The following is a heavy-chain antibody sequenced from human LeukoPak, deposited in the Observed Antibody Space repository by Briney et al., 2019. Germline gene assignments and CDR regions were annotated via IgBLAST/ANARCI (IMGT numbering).Heavy chain of an antibody. CDR3: AKESRAYGYHY. D-gene: IGHD4-17*01. CDR1: GFTFNNYA. Sequence: GGSLRLSCAASGFTFNNYAMSWVRQAPGKGLEWVSAISGSDAGTYYADSVKGRFTISRDNSKNTLYLQMNSLRAEDAAVYYCAKESRAYGYHYWGQGTLVTVSS. CDR2: ISGSDAGT. V-gene: IGHV3-23*01. J-gene: IGHJ4*02.